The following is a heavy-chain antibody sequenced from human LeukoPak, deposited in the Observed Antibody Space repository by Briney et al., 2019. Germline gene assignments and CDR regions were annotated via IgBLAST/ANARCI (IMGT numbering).Heavy chain of an antibody. V-gene: IGHV3-9*01. D-gene: IGHD1-26*01. CDR3: AKDISSFLSGSYDY. J-gene: IGHJ4*02. CDR2: ISWNSGSI. CDR1: GFTFSSYA. Sequence: GGSLRLSCAASGFTFSSYAMHWVRQAPGKGLEWVSGISWNSGSIGYADSVKGRFTISRDNAKNSLYLQMNSLRAEDTALYYCAKDISSFLSGSYDYWGQGTLVTVSS.